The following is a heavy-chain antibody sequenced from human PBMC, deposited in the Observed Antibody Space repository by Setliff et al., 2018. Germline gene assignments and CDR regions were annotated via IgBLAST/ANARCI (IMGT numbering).Heavy chain of an antibody. CDR1: GYSISNGYY. J-gene: IGHJ4*02. Sequence: PSETLSLTCAVSGYSISNGYYWGWIRQPPGKGLEWIGSIYHSGSTYYNPSLKSRVTTSVDTSKNQFSLKLSSVTAADTAVYYCARRGADYDILTGDDYWGQGTLVTVSS. CDR2: IYHSGST. CDR3: ARRGADYDILTGDDY. D-gene: IGHD3-9*01. V-gene: IGHV4-38-2*01.